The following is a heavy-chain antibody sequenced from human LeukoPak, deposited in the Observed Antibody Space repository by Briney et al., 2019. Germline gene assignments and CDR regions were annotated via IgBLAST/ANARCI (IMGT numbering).Heavy chain of an antibody. V-gene: IGHV1-18*01. D-gene: IGHD3-3*01. Sequence: ASVKVSCKASGYTFTSYGISWVRQAPGQGLEWMGWISAYNGNTNYAQKLQGRVTMTTDTSTSTAYMELRSLRSDDTAVYYCARAGHTYYDFWSGYNWFDPWGQGTLVTVS. CDR3: ARAGHTYYDFWSGYNWFDP. J-gene: IGHJ5*02. CDR1: GYTFTSYG. CDR2: ISAYNGNT.